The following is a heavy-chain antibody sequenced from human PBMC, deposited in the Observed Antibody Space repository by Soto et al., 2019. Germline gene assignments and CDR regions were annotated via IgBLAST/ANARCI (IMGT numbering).Heavy chain of an antibody. Sequence: PSETLSLTCTVSGASITNDKYYWTWIRQLPGKALEWIGHIHYSGVTSYNPSLKSRVTISVDTSKNQFSLKLSSVTAADTAVYYCASYDSSGYYRGPLDPWGQGTLVTVSS. CDR2: IHYSGVT. CDR1: GASITNDKYY. V-gene: IGHV4-30-4*08. J-gene: IGHJ5*02. D-gene: IGHD3-22*01. CDR3: ASYDSSGYYRGPLDP.